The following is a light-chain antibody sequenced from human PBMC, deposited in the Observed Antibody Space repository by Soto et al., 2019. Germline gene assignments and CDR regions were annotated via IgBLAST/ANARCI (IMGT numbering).Light chain of an antibody. CDR3: SLYTTTDTL. CDR2: EVS. CDR1: SSDVGGYNY. J-gene: IGLJ1*01. V-gene: IGLV2-14*01. Sequence: QSVLTQPASVSGSPGQSITISCTGTSSDVGGYNYVSWYQQHPDKAPKLIIYEVSNRPSGVSHRFSGSKSGNTASLTISGLQAEDEADYYCSLYTTTDTLFGSGTKLTVL.